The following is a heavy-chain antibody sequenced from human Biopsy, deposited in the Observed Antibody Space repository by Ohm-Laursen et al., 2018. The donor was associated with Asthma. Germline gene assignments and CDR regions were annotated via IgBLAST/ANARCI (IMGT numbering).Heavy chain of an antibody. D-gene: IGHD3-22*01. Sequence: ASVKVSCKTSGFPFYNSAVQWARQARGQGLEWMGMIAAGRDKTIYAQNFQERVTFTRDLSTGTASMELSSLRTEDTAVYYCAAATVIVSAAVAGYHYYYNMDVWGQGTTVIVSS. CDR3: AAATVIVSAAVAGYHYYYNMDV. CDR1: GFPFYNSA. V-gene: IGHV1-58*01. J-gene: IGHJ6*02. CDR2: IAAGRDKT.